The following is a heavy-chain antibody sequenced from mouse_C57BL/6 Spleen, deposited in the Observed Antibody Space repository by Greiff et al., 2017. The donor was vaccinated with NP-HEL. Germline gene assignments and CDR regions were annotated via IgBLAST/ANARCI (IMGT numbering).Heavy chain of an antibody. J-gene: IGHJ1*03. V-gene: IGHV1-5*01. CDR3: TRGGLVLPRWYFDV. CDR2: IYPGTSDT. Sequence: EVQLQQSGTVLVRPGASVKMSCKTSGYTFTSYWMHWVKQRPGQGLEWIGAIYPGTSDTSYNQKFKGKAKLTVVTSASTAYMELSSLTNEDSAVYYCTRGGLVLPRWYFDVWGTGTTVTVSS. CDR1: GYTFTSYW. D-gene: IGHD2-3*01.